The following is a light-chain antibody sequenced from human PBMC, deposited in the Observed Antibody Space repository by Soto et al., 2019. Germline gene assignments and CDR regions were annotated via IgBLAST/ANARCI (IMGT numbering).Light chain of an antibody. V-gene: IGKV1-5*03. CDR2: KAS. CDR1: QSISSW. Sequence: DIQMTQSPSTLSASVGDRVTITCRASQSISSWLAWYQQKPGKAPKLLIYKASSLESGVPSRFSGSGSGTEFTLTISSLQTDDFASYYCQQHNSYPITFGQGTRLEIK. J-gene: IGKJ5*01. CDR3: QQHNSYPIT.